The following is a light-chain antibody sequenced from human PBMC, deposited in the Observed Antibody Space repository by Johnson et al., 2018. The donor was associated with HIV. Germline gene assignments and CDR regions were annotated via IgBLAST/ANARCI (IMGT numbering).Light chain of an antibody. Sequence: LTQPPSVSAAPGQKVSISCSGSSSNIGNNYVSWYRQLPGTAPKVLIYENNKRPSGIPDRFSGSKSDTSATLAITGLQTGDEAEYYCGTWETGLSAYVFGTGTKVTVL. J-gene: IGLJ1*01. CDR1: SSNIGNNY. CDR3: GTWETGLSAYV. CDR2: ENN. V-gene: IGLV1-51*02.